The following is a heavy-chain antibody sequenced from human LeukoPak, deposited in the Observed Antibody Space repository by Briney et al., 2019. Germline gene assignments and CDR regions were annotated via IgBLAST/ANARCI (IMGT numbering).Heavy chain of an antibody. CDR2: IYTAGST. CDR1: GFTVSSNY. J-gene: IGHJ4*02. CDR3: ARDQQWLVPDY. Sequence: GGSLRLSCAASGFTVSSNYMSWVRQAPGKGLEWVSVIYTAGSTKYADSVKGRFTISRDNSKNTLYLQMNSLRAEDTAVYYCARDQQWLVPDYWGQGTLVTVSS. V-gene: IGHV3-53*01. D-gene: IGHD6-19*01.